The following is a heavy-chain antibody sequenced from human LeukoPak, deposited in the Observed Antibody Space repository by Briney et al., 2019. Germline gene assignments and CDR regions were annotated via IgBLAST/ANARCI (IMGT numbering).Heavy chain of an antibody. CDR2: IYWDDDK. Sequence: SGPTLVKPTRTLTLTCTFSGFSLSTNGVGVGWIRQPPGEALEWLTLIYWDDDKRYNPSLKSRLTVTKDVSKNQVVLTLTNMDPVDTATYYCAHRLTGYNSNWYHGYFDYWGQGTLVTVSS. CDR3: AHRLTGYNSNWYHGYFDY. V-gene: IGHV2-5*02. CDR1: GFSLSTNGVG. J-gene: IGHJ4*02. D-gene: IGHD6-13*01.